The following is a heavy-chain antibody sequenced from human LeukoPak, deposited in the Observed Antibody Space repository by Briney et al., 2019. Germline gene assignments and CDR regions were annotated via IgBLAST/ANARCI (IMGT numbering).Heavy chain of an antibody. CDR3: ARRCGGGTCYMEY. CDR1: GFTFSSYG. CDR2: ISGSGGST. V-gene: IGHV3-23*01. D-gene: IGHD2-15*01. Sequence: GGSLRLSCAASGFTFSSYGMSWVRQAPGKGLEWVSAISGSGGSTYYADSVKGRFTISRDNSKNTLYLQMNSLRADDTAVYYCARRCGGGTCYMEYWGQGTLVTVSS. J-gene: IGHJ4*02.